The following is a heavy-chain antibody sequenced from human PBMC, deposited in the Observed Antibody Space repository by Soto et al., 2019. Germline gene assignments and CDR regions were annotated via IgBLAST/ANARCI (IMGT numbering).Heavy chain of an antibody. Sequence: QVQLVQSGAEVKKPGSLVKVSCKASGGTFSSYAISWVRQAPGQGLEWMGGIIPISDTTNYAQKFQGRVTITADESTSTAYMELSSRRSEDTAVYYCARSQGSSTSLEIYYYYYYGMDVWGQGTTVTVSS. CDR1: GGTFSSYA. CDR2: IIPISDTT. D-gene: IGHD2-2*01. J-gene: IGHJ6*02. CDR3: ARSQGSSTSLEIYYYYYYGMDV. V-gene: IGHV1-69*01.